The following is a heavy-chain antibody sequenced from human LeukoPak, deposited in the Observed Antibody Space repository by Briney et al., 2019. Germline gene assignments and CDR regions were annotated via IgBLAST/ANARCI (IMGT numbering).Heavy chain of an antibody. V-gene: IGHV1-2*02. CDR2: INPNSGAT. CDR1: GYTFTDYY. D-gene: IGHD1-26*01. J-gene: IGHJ4*02. Sequence: GASVKVSCKASGYTFTDYYMHWVRQAPGQGPEWMGWINPNSGATKYAQKFQGRVTMTRDTSISTAYMELSRLRSDDTAVYYCARDLAGASGLHRGYWGQGTLVTVSS. CDR3: ARDLAGASGLHRGY.